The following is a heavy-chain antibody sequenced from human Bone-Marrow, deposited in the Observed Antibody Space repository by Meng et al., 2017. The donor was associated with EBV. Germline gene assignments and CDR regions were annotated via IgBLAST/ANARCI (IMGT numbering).Heavy chain of an antibody. J-gene: IGHJ4*02. D-gene: IGHD2-15*01. CDR1: GYTFTSYG. CDR3: ARDPPTFKVVDFDY. Sequence: QGMLGHAGAEVKKPGAPVKVSCKASGYTFTSYGISWVRQAPGQGLEWMGWISAYNGNTNYAQKLQGRVTMTTDTSTSTAYMELRSLRSDDTAVYYCARDPPTFKVVDFDYWGQGTLVTVSS. V-gene: IGHV1-18*01. CDR2: ISAYNGNT.